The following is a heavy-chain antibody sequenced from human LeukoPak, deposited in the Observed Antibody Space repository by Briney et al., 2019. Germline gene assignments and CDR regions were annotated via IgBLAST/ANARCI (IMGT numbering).Heavy chain of an antibody. D-gene: IGHD6-19*01. Sequence: PSETLSLTCAVSGGSISSSRYYWGWIRQPPGKGLEWIASIYYSGSTYYNPSLKSRVTISVDTSKNQFSLKLSSVTAADTAVYYCASIFYSSGWYLLDYWGQGTLVTVSS. CDR3: ASIFYSSGWYLLDY. J-gene: IGHJ4*02. CDR1: GGSISSSRYY. CDR2: IYYSGST. V-gene: IGHV4-39*01.